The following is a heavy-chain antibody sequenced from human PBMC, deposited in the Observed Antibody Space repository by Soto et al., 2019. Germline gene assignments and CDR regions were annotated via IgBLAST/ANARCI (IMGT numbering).Heavy chain of an antibody. J-gene: IGHJ4*02. V-gene: IGHV1-69*12. D-gene: IGHD6-13*01. CDR2: IIPIFGTA. CDR3: ARGASPPGYRGSWYGLDY. CDR1: GGTFSSYA. Sequence: QVQLVQSGAEVKKPGSSVKVSCKASGGTFSSYAISWVRQAPGQGLEWMGGIIPIFGTANYAQKFQGRVTITADEYTSTAYVELSSLGSGDRAVYYCARGASPPGYRGSWYGLDYWGQGTLVPVS.